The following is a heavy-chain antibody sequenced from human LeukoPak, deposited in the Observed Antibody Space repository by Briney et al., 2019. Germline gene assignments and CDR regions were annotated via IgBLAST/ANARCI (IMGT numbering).Heavy chain of an antibody. V-gene: IGHV4-34*01. CDR3: AREPPAAGNEYNWFDP. D-gene: IGHD6-19*01. J-gene: IGHJ5*02. CDR2: INHSGST. Sequence: SETLSLTCAVYGGSFSGYYWSWIRQPPGKGLEWIGEINHSGSTNYNPSLKSRVTISVDTSKNQFSLKLSSVTAADTAVYYCAREPPAAGNEYNWFDPWGQGTLVTVSS. CDR1: GGSFSGYY.